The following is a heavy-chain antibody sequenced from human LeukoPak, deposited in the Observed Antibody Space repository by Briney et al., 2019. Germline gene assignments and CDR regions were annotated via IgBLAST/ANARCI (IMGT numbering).Heavy chain of an antibody. CDR3: ARASYIAARPYYFDY. Sequence: GGSLRLSCAASGFTFSDYYMSWIRQAPGKGLEWVSYIRSSGSTIYYADSVKGRFTVSRDNAKNSLYLQMNSLRAEDTAVYYCARASYIAARPYYFDYWGQGSLVIVSS. J-gene: IGHJ4*02. D-gene: IGHD6-6*01. CDR1: GFTFSDYY. V-gene: IGHV3-11*04. CDR2: IRSSGSTI.